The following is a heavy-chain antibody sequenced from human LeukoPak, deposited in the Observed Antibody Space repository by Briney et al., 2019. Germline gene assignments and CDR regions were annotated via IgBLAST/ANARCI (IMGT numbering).Heavy chain of an antibody. CDR1: GGSISSYY. J-gene: IGHJ4*02. D-gene: IGHD3-9*01. CDR2: IYTSGST. Sequence: SETLSLTCTVSGGSISSYYWSWIRQPPGKGLEWIGRIYTSGSTNYNPSLKSRVTMSVDTSKNQFSLKLSSVTAADTAVYYCARDSGLRYFDWSGNNFDYWGQGTLVTVSS. CDR3: ARDSGLRYFDWSGNNFDY. V-gene: IGHV4-4*07.